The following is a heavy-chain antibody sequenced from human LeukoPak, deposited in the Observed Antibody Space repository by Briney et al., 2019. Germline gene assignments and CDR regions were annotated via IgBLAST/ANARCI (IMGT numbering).Heavy chain of an antibody. CDR2: ISAYNGNT. Sequence: ASVKVSCKASGGTFSSYAISWVRQAPGQGLEWMGWISAYNGNTNYAQMLQGRVTMTTDTSTSTAYMELRSLRSDDTAVYYCARGKDLWGYCSGGSCYCFDYWGQGTLVTVSS. V-gene: IGHV1-18*01. J-gene: IGHJ4*02. CDR1: GGTFSSYA. CDR3: ARGKDLWGYCSGGSCYCFDY. D-gene: IGHD2-15*01.